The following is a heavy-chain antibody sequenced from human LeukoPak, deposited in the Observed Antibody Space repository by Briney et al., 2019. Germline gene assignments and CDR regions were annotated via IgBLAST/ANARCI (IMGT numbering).Heavy chain of an antibody. Sequence: SETLSLTCTVSGGSISSSGYYWGWIRQPPGKGLTWIASISYSGSTYYNPSLKSRVTISVDTSKNQFSLKLSSVTAADTAVYYCARLVKSGNYFDCWGQGTLVTVSS. J-gene: IGHJ4*02. CDR2: ISYSGST. V-gene: IGHV4-39*01. CDR1: GGSISSSGYY. CDR3: ARLVKSGNYFDC. D-gene: IGHD3-10*01.